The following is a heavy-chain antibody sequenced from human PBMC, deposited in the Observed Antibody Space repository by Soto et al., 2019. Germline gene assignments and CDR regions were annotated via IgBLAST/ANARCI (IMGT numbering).Heavy chain of an antibody. D-gene: IGHD2-15*01. CDR3: AGWELPGP. V-gene: IGHV3-15*07. Sequence: EVQLVESGGGLVQPGGSLRLSCAASGFTFHSAWMNWVRQAPGKGLEWVGRIKSKIDGGTTNYAAPVKGRFTISRDDSKNMVYLQMNSLKTEDTAVYYCAGWELPGPWGQGTLVIVSS. CDR1: GFTFHSAW. J-gene: IGHJ5*02. CDR2: IKSKIDGGTT.